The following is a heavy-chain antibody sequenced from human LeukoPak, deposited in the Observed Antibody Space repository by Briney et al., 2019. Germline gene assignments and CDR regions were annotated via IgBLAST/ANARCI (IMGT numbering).Heavy chain of an antibody. V-gene: IGHV3-72*01. J-gene: IGHJ4*02. CDR2: IRNKADGYTS. CDR1: GFTFSPHY. CDR3: GDLGSTGTDH. D-gene: IGHD4-17*01. Sequence: GGSLRLSCVASGFTFSPHYMDWVRQSPGQGLEWVGLIRNKADGYTSIYAASVKGRFTISRDDSKNSVYLQMDSRKTEDTAGYYCGDLGSTGTDHWGQGTLVTVSS.